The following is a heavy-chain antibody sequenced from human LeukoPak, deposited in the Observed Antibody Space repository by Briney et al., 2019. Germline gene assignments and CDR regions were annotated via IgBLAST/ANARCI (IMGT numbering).Heavy chain of an antibody. CDR1: GYSISSGYY. J-gene: IGHJ4*02. D-gene: IGHD3-22*01. CDR2: IYHSGST. CDR3: ARVRYYDSSGYPDY. Sequence: SETLSLTCTVSGYSISSGYYWGWIRQPPGKGLEWTGSIYHSGSTYYNPSLKSRVTISVDTSKNQFSLKLSSVTAADTAVYYCARVRYYDSSGYPDYWGQGTLVTVSS. V-gene: IGHV4-38-2*02.